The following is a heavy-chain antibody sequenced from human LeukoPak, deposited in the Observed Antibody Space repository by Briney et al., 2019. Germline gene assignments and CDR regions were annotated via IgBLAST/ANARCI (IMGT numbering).Heavy chain of an antibody. D-gene: IGHD5-24*01. V-gene: IGHV3-7*01. J-gene: IGHJ4*02. CDR2: IKEDETEK. Sequence: GGSLRLSCAASGFNFNVYWMSWVRQAPGKGLEWVANIKEDETEKNYVDSVKGRFTIYRDNAKNSVYLQMISLRVEDTAVYYGPGGGHGFFDTWGQGTLVTVSS. CDR3: PGGGHGFFDT. CDR1: GFNFNVYW.